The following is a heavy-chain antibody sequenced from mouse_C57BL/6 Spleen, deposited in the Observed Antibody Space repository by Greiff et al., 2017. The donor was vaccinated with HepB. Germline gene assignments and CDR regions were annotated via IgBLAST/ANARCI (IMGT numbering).Heavy chain of an antibody. CDR2: ISYDGSN. CDR3: ARSWESGYFDV. D-gene: IGHD4-1*01. V-gene: IGHV3-6*01. J-gene: IGHJ1*03. Sequence: EVKLMESGPGLVKPSQSLSLTCSVTGYSITSGYYWNWIRQFPGNKLEWMGYISYDGSNNYNPSLKNRISITRDTSKNQFFLKLNSVTTEDTATYYCARSWESGYFDVWGTGTTVTVSS. CDR1: GYSITSGYY.